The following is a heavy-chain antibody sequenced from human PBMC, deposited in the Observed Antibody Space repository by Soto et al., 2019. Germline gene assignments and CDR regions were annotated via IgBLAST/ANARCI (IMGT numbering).Heavy chain of an antibody. CDR3: ARDGYCSSTSCYDPWSWFDP. Sequence: ASVKVSCKASGYTFTSYGISWVRQAPGQGLEWMGWISAYNGNTNYAQKLQGRVTMTTDTSTRTAYMELRSLRSDDTAVYYCARDGYCSSTSCYDPWSWFDPWGQGTLVTVSS. CDR1: GYTFTSYG. CDR2: ISAYNGNT. V-gene: IGHV1-18*01. J-gene: IGHJ5*02. D-gene: IGHD2-2*03.